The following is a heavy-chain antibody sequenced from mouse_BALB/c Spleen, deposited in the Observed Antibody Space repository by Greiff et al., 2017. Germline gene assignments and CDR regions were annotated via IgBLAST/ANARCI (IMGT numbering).Heavy chain of an antibody. D-gene: IGHD2-3*01. J-gene: IGHJ2*01. CDR2: ISSGGST. CDR1: GFTFSSYA. CDR3: ARGEDGYYGDFDY. Sequence: EAKLMESGGGLVKPGGSLKLSCAASGFTFSSYAMSWVRQTPEKRLEWVASISSGGSTYYPDSVKGRFTISRDNARNILYLQMSSLRSEDTAMYYCARGEDGYYGDFDYWGQGTTLTVSS. V-gene: IGHV5-6-5*01.